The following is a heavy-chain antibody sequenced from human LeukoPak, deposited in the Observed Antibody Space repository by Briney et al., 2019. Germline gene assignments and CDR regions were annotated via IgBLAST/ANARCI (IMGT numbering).Heavy chain of an antibody. CDR1: GLTLTNYA. J-gene: IGHJ4*02. CDR3: ARQSTPHGNFDY. CDR2: LGTAGDT. Sequence: GGSLRLSCAASGLTLTNYAMHWVRQPAGEGLEWVSALGTAGDTFYPGSVKGRSSISRDNAKKSLFLQMNSLRVEDTAIYYCARQSTPHGNFDYWGQGTLVTVSS. D-gene: IGHD5-24*01. V-gene: IGHV3-13*01.